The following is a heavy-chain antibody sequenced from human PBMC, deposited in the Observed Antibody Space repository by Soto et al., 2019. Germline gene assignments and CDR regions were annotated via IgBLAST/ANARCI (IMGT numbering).Heavy chain of an antibody. V-gene: IGHV3-23*01. D-gene: IGHD3-10*01. CDR2: ISGSGGST. CDR3: AKVSWRFGELLSRYYGIDV. CDR1: GFTFSSYA. J-gene: IGHJ6*02. Sequence: GGSLRLSCAASGFTFSSYAMSWVRQVPGKGLEWVSAISGSGGSTYYADSVKGRFTISRDNSKNTLYPQMNSLRADDTAVYYCAKVSWRFGELLSRYYGIDVWGQGTTVTVSS.